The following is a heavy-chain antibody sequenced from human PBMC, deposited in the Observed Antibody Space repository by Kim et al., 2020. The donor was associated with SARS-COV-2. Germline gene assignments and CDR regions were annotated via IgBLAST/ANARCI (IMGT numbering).Heavy chain of an antibody. J-gene: IGHJ6*02. V-gene: IGHV1-2*06. Sequence: ASVKVSCKASGYTFTGYYMHWVRQAPGQGLEWMGRINPNSGGTNYAQKFQGRVTMTRDTSISTAYMELSRLRSDDTAVYYCARVSPYPNAYYEFWSGPTGAYGMDVWGQGTTVTVSS. CDR1: GYTFTGYY. CDR2: INPNSGGT. D-gene: IGHD3-3*01. CDR3: ARVSPYPNAYYEFWSGPTGAYGMDV.